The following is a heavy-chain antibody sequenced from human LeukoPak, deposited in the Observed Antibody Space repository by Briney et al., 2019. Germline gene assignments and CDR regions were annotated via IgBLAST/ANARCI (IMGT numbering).Heavy chain of an antibody. D-gene: IGHD3-22*01. CDR2: IYYSGST. V-gene: IGHV4-59*01. CDR3: ARGGRLLGKFDY. J-gene: IGHJ4*02. CDR1: GVSITNYY. Sequence: SETLSLTCTVSGVSITNYYWSWIRQPPGKGLEWIGYIYYSGSTNYNPSLKSRVTISVDTSTNQFPLKLSSVTAADTAVYFCARGGRLLGKFDYWGQGTLVTVSS.